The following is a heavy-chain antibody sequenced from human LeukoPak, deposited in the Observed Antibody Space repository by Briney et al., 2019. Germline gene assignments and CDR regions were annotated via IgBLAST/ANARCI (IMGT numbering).Heavy chain of an antibody. V-gene: IGHV1-46*01. CDR2: INPSGGST. CDR1: GYTFTSYY. J-gene: IGHJ5*02. D-gene: IGHD6-13*01. CDR3: ARDYVIVPWAAAGTSPPNNWFDP. Sequence: ASVKVSCKASGYTFTSYYMHWVRQAPGQGLEWMGIINPSGGSTSYAQKFQGRVTMTRDTSTSTVYMELSSLRSEDTAVYYCARDYVIVPWAAAGTSPPNNWFDPWGQGILVTVSS.